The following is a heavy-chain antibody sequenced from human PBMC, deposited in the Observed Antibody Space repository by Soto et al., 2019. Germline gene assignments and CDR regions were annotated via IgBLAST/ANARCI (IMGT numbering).Heavy chain of an antibody. J-gene: IGHJ4*02. CDR2: MSGNAENT. CDR1: GFTFTSYA. Sequence: HPGGSLRLSCVASGFTFTSYAMSWVRQAPGKGLEWVSAMSGNAENTYYADSVKGRFTVSRDSSKNMLYLYLNSLRAEDTAVYYCARHSLYGVVRNFDYWGQGTLVTVS. V-gene: IGHV3-23*01. D-gene: IGHD3-3*01. CDR3: ARHSLYGVVRNFDY.